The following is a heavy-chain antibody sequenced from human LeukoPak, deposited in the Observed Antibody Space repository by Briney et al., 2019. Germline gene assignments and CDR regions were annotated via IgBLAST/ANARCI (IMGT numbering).Heavy chain of an antibody. V-gene: IGHV1-2*02. CDR1: GYTFTGYY. J-gene: IGHJ4*02. D-gene: IGHD3-10*01. Sequence: ASVKVSCKASGYTFTGYYMHWVRQASGQGLEWMGWINPNSGGTNYAQKFQGRVTMTRDTSISTAYMELSRPRSDDTAVYYCARGRITMVRGVNYWGQGTLVTVSS. CDR2: INPNSGGT. CDR3: ARGRITMVRGVNY.